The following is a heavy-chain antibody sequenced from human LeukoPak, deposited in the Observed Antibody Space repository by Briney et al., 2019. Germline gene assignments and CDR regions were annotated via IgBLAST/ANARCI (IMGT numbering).Heavy chain of an antibody. Sequence: SETLSLTCTVSGGSISSYYWSWIRQPPGKGLEWIGYIYYSGSTNYNPSLKSRVTISVDTSKNQFSLKLSSVTAADTAVYYCARDVVSYDSSGYYYVSDAFDTWGQGTMVTVSS. CDR1: GGSISSYY. D-gene: IGHD3-22*01. V-gene: IGHV4-59*01. CDR2: IYYSGST. CDR3: ARDVVSYDSSGYYYVSDAFDT. J-gene: IGHJ3*02.